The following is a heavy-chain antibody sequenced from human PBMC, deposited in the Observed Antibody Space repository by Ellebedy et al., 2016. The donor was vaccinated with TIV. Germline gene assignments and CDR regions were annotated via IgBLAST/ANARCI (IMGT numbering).Heavy chain of an antibody. D-gene: IGHD3-10*01. Sequence: GESLKISXAASGFIFSLSGMHWVRQAPGKGLECVSYISSGNPNIYYADSVKGRFTISRDKAKNSLYLQMDSLRAEDTAVYYCARQFRSKRITMLRGQLDVWGEGTTVTVSS. CDR2: ISSGNPNI. J-gene: IGHJ6*04. V-gene: IGHV3-48*01. CDR3: ARQFRSKRITMLRGQLDV. CDR1: GFIFSLSG.